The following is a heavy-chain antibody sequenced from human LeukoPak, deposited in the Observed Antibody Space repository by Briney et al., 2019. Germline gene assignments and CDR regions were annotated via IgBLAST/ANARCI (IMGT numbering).Heavy chain of an antibody. CDR2: ISGSGGST. J-gene: IGHJ5*02. V-gene: IGHV3-23*01. CDR3: AKADSSSWYVSNWFDP. D-gene: IGHD6-13*01. CDR1: GFTFSSYA. Sequence: GGSLRLSCAASGFTFSSYAMSWVRPAPRKGLEWVSAISGSGGSTYYADSVKGRFTISRDNSKNTLYLQMNSLRAEDTAVYYCAKADSSSWYVSNWFDPWGQGTLVTVSS.